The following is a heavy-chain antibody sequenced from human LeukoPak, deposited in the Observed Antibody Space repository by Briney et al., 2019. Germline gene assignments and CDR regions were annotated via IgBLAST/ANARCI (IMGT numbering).Heavy chain of an antibody. Sequence: GGSLRLSCAASGFTFSDYYMSWIRQAPGKGLEWVSYISSSGSTIYYADSVKGRFAISRDNAKNSLYLQMNSLRAEDTAVYYCAIMRYSSSWNWFDPWGQGTLVTVSS. V-gene: IGHV3-11*01. D-gene: IGHD6-13*01. J-gene: IGHJ5*02. CDR3: AIMRYSSSWNWFDP. CDR2: ISSSGSTI. CDR1: GFTFSDYY.